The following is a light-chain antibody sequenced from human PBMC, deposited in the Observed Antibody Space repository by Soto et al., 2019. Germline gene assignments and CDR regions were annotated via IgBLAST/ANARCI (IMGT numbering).Light chain of an antibody. Sequence: EIVLTQSPLSLPVTPAEPASISCRSSRNLLHSNGYYYLDWYLQKPGQSPQLLIYLGSNRASGVPDRFSGSGSGTDFTLTISRVEAEDVGVYFCAQGLATPFTFGGGTKVEIK. J-gene: IGKJ4*01. CDR2: LGS. CDR3: AQGLATPFT. CDR1: RNLLHSNGYYY. V-gene: IGKV2-28*01.